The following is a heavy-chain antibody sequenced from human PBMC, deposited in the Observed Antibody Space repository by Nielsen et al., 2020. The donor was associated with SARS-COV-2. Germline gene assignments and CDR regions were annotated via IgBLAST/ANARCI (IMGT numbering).Heavy chain of an antibody. D-gene: IGHD6-13*01. J-gene: IGHJ6*03. CDR1: EFTFNSYV. CDR3: AKDASSSWDDFCYMDV. V-gene: IGHV3-30*18. CDR2: ISYDGNNK. Sequence: GESLKISCAASEFTFNSYVMHWVRQAPGKGLEWVAVISYDGNNKYYADSVKGRFTISRDNSKNTLYLQMNSLRAEDTAVYYCAKDASSSWDDFCYMDVWGKGTTVTVSS.